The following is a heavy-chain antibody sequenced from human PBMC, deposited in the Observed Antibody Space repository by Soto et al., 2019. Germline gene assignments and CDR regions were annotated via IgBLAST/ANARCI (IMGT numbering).Heavy chain of an antibody. J-gene: IGHJ6*02. CDR1: AGSIRSGGYF. Sequence: TLSLTCTVSAGSIRSGGYFWSWVRQPPGKGVEWIGYSFHSGSTSYNPPLKSRVIISVDRSKNQFSLKLSSVTTADTAVYYCARGDAGYYGMDVWGQGTTVTVSS. CDR3: ARGDAGYYGMDV. V-gene: IGHV4-30-2*01. CDR2: SFHSGST.